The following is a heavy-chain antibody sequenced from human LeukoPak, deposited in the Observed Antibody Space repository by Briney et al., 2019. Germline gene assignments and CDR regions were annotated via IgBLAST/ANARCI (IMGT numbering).Heavy chain of an antibody. Sequence: KPSETLSLTCSVSGASITSADYYWSWIRRPPGEGLEWIGYIYYSGRAYYNPSLKSRVTISIDTSEKQFSLKLSSVTAADTAVYYCAREWLSQESFDWWGQGTLVTVSS. CDR2: IYYSGRA. J-gene: IGHJ4*02. V-gene: IGHV4-30-4*01. D-gene: IGHD3-22*01. CDR3: AREWLSQESFDW. CDR1: GASITSADYY.